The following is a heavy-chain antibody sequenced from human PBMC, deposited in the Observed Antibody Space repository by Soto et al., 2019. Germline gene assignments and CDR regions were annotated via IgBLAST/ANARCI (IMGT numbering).Heavy chain of an antibody. CDR1: GFTFSSYG. CDR2: ISYDGSNK. V-gene: IGHV3-30*18. CDR3: AKDRRVRFLEWSTPTLEY. D-gene: IGHD3-3*01. Sequence: QVQLVESGGGVVQPGRSLRLSCAASGFTFSSYGMHWVRQAPGKGLEWVAVISYDGSNKYYADSVKGQFTISRDNSKNTLYLQMNSLRAEDTAVYYCAKDRRVRFLEWSTPTLEYWGQGTLVTVSS. J-gene: IGHJ4*02.